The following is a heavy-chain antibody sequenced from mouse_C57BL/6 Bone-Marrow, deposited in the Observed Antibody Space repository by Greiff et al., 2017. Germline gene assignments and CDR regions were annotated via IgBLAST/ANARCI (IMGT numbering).Heavy chain of an antibody. V-gene: IGHV6-6*01. CDR1: GFTFSDAW. CDR3: TRNRGPYFDY. D-gene: IGHD3-3*01. Sequence: EVKVVASGGGLVQPGGSMKLSCAASGFTFSDAWMDWVRQSPEKGLEWVAEIRNKANNHATYYAESVKGRFTISRDDSKSSVYLQMNSLRAEDTGIYYCTRNRGPYFDYWGQGTTLTVSS. J-gene: IGHJ2*01. CDR2: IRNKANNHAT.